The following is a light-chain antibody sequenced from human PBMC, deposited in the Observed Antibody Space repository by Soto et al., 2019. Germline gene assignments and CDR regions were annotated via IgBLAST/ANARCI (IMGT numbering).Light chain of an antibody. Sequence: SYELTQPPSVSVSPGQTASITCSGDKLGDKYACWYQQRPGQSPVLVIYHHNKRPSGIPERFSGSNSGNTATLTISGTQAMDEADYYCQSYDSSLSGWMFGGGTKLTVL. V-gene: IGLV3-1*01. CDR3: QSYDSSLSGWM. CDR1: KLGDKY. J-gene: IGLJ3*02. CDR2: HHN.